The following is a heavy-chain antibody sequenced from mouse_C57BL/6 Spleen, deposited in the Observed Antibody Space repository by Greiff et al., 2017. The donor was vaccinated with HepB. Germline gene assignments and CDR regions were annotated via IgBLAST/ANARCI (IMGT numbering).Heavy chain of an antibody. J-gene: IGHJ4*01. CDR2: ISSGSSTI. Sequence: EVQLVESGGGLVKPGGSLKLSCAASGFTFSDYGMHWVRQAPEKGLEWVAYISSGSSTIYYADTVKGRFTISRDNAKNTLFLQMTSLRSEDTAMYYCARRVVATKGGYAMDYWGQGTSVTVAS. V-gene: IGHV5-17*01. D-gene: IGHD1-1*01. CDR1: GFTFSDYG. CDR3: ARRVVATKGGYAMDY.